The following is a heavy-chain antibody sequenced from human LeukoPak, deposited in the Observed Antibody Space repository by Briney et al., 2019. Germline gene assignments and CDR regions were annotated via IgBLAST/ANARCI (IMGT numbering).Heavy chain of an antibody. J-gene: IGHJ4*02. D-gene: IGHD7-27*01. CDR2: IYHSGST. Sequence: PSETLSLTCTVSGYSISSGYYWGWIRQPPGKRLEWIGSIYHSGSTYYNPSLKSRVTISVDTSKNQFSLKLSSVTAADTAVYYCARLGPWGLGDYWGQGTLVTVSS. CDR1: GYSISSGYY. CDR3: ARLGPWGLGDY. V-gene: IGHV4-38-2*02.